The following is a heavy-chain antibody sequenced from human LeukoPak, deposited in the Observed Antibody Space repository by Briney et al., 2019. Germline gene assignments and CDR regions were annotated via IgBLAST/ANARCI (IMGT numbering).Heavy chain of an antibody. V-gene: IGHV1-46*01. Sequence: ASVKVSCKASGYTFTSYYMHWVRQAPGQGLEWMGIINPSGGSTSYAQKFQGRVTMTRDTSTSTFYMDLSTLRSEDTAVYYCARGEGPPRYNWNYGGPDYWGQGTLVTVSS. J-gene: IGHJ4*02. CDR3: ARGEGPPRYNWNYGGPDY. CDR1: GYTFTSYY. CDR2: INPSGGST. D-gene: IGHD1-7*01.